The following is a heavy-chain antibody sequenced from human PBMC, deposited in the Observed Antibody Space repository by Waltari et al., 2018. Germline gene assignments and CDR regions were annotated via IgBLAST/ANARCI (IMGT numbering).Heavy chain of an antibody. CDR2: ISYDGSNK. D-gene: IGHD1-26*01. J-gene: IGHJ4*02. V-gene: IGHV3-30-3*01. Sequence: QVQLVESGGGVVQPGRSLRLSCAASGFPFSSYAMPWVRPAPGKGLEWVAVISYDGSNKYYADSVKGRFTISRDNSKNTLYLQMNSLRAEDTAVYYCARAIVGATQAFDYWGQGTLVTVSS. CDR3: ARAIVGATQAFDY. CDR1: GFPFSSYA.